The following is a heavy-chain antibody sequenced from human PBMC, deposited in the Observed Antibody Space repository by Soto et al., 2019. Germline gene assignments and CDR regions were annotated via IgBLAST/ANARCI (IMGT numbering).Heavy chain of an antibody. D-gene: IGHD2-2*01. V-gene: IGHV3-7*01. CDR1: GFTFSSYW. Sequence: EVQLVESGGGLVQPGGSLRLSCEASGFTFSSYWMSWVRQAPGKGLEWVANIKQDGSEKYYVDSVKGRFTISRDNAKNSLYLQMNSLRAEDTAVYYCARIPRSYCSSTSCYHYYYYYMDVWGKGTTVTVSS. CDR2: IKQDGSEK. J-gene: IGHJ6*03. CDR3: ARIPRSYCSSTSCYHYYYYYMDV.